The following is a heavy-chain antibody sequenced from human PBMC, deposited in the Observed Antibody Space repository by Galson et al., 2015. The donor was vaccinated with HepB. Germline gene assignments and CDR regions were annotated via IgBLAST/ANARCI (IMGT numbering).Heavy chain of an antibody. CDR1: GFTFNNYW. D-gene: IGHD3-10*01. CDR3: VRAGRGSGISKAFDI. Sequence: SLRLSCAVSGFTFNNYWMHWVRQVPGKGLVWVSRVNNDGSSTKYADSVEGRFTISRDNAKNTLFLQMNSLRGDDTAVYYCVRAGRGSGISKAFDIWGQGTMVTVSS. J-gene: IGHJ3*02. CDR2: VNNDGSST. V-gene: IGHV3-74*03.